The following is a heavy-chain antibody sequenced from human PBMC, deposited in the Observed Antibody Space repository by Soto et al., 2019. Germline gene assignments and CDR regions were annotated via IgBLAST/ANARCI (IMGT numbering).Heavy chain of an antibody. D-gene: IGHD6-19*01. V-gene: IGHV1-3*01. CDR1: GYTFTNYA. CDR2: INGGNGST. Sequence: ASVKVSCKASGYTFTNYAMHWVRQAPGQSLEWMGWINGGNGSTKYSPKFQDRVTITRDTSAGAAYMELSSLSSEDTAVYYCARAVAVPADFDYWGQGTLVTVSS. J-gene: IGHJ4*02. CDR3: ARAVAVPADFDY.